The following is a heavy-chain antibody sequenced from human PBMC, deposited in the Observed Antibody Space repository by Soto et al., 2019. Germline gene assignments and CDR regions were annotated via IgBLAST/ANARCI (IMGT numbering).Heavy chain of an antibody. V-gene: IGHV6-1*01. CDR1: GDSVSSNSAA. Sequence: SQTLSLTCAISGDSVSSNSAAWNWIRQSPSRGLEWLGRTYYRSKWYNDYAVSVKSRITINPDTSKNQFSLQLNSVTPEDTAVYYCGRDRQTLPYSSSGYYYYYMDVWGKGTTVTVSS. D-gene: IGHD6-6*01. J-gene: IGHJ6*03. CDR3: GRDRQTLPYSSSGYYYYYMDV. CDR2: TYYRSKWYN.